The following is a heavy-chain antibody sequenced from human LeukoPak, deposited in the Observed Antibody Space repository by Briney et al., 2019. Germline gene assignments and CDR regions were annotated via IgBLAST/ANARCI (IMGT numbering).Heavy chain of an antibody. Sequence: SETLSLTCAVYGGSFSGYYWSWIRQPPGKGLEWIGEINHSGSTNYNPSLKSRATISVDTSKNQFSLKLSSVTAADTAVYYCASSPYCSSTSCSGQNWGQGTLVTVSS. D-gene: IGHD2-2*01. V-gene: IGHV4-34*01. CDR3: ASSPYCSSTSCSGQN. CDR2: INHSGST. CDR1: GGSFSGYY. J-gene: IGHJ4*02.